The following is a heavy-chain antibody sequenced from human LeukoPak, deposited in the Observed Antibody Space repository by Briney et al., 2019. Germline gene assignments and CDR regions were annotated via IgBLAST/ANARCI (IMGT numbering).Heavy chain of an antibody. CDR1: GGSISSPNW. CDR2: IYHSGMT. CDR3: ARDGKRALMISPRGARPYYFDY. Sequence: SGTLSLTCAVSGGSISSPNWWSWVRQPPGKGLEWIGEIYHSGMTNYKTSLKSRVTISVDESKNQFSLKLSSVTAADTAVYYCARDGKRALMISPRGARPYYFDYWGQGTLVSVSS. D-gene: IGHD3-10*01. V-gene: IGHV4-4*02. J-gene: IGHJ4*02.